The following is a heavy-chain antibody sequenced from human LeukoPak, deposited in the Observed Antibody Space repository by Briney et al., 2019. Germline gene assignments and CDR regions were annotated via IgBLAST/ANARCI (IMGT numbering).Heavy chain of an antibody. D-gene: IGHD5-24*01. CDR3: ARESRDAYNKGGFDY. CDR2: IYYSGST. V-gene: IGHV4-31*11. J-gene: IGHJ4*02. Sequence: SETLSLTCAVSGGSISSGGYYWSWIRQHPGKGLEWIGYIYYSGSTYYNPSLKSRVTISVDTSKNQFSLKLSSVTAADTAVYYCARESRDAYNKGGFDYWGQGTLVTVSS. CDR1: GGSISSGGYY.